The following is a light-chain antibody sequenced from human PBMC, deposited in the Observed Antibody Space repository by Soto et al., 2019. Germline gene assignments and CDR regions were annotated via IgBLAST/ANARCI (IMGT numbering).Light chain of an antibody. CDR2: DVS. Sequence: QSALTQPASVSGSPGQSITISCTGTSSDVGGYNYVSWYQHHPGKAPKVMIYDVSNRPSGVSNRFSGSKSGNTASLTISGLQAEDEADYYCSSYTRSSPQVAFGGGTKLTVL. J-gene: IGLJ2*01. CDR1: SSDVGGYNY. V-gene: IGLV2-14*03. CDR3: SSYTRSSPQVA.